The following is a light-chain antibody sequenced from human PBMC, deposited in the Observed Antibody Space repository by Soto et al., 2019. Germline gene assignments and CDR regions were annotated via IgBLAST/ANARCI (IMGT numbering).Light chain of an antibody. V-gene: IGKV1-5*03. CDR2: KAS. CDR1: QTISSW. CDR3: QHYNSYSEA. Sequence: DIQMTQSPSTLSGSVGDRVTITCRASQTISSWLAWYQQKPGKAPKLLIYKASTLKSGVPSRFSGSGSGTEFTLTTSSLQPDDFATYYCQHYNSYSEAFGQGTKVELK. J-gene: IGKJ1*01.